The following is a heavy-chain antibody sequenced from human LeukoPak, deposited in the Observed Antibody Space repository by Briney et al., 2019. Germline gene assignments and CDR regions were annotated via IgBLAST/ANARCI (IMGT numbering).Heavy chain of an antibody. CDR1: GFTFSSYA. Sequence: QPGGSLRLSCAASGFTFSSYAMSWVRQARGKGLEWVSAISGSGGSTYYADSVKDRFTISRDNSKNTLYLQMNSLRAEDTAVYYCAKGEALRYFDWLPRDDYWGQGTLVTVSS. CDR2: ISGSGGST. CDR3: AKGEALRYFDWLPRDDY. V-gene: IGHV3-23*01. J-gene: IGHJ4*02. D-gene: IGHD3-9*01.